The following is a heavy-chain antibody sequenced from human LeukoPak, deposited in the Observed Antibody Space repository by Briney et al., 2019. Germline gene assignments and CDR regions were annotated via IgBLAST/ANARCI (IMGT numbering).Heavy chain of an antibody. V-gene: IGHV3-21*01. J-gene: IGHJ5*02. CDR1: GFTFSSYS. CDR2: ISSSSTFI. D-gene: IGHD2-15*01. CDR3: ARDGRGDYCSGGSCLMFDP. Sequence: PGGSLRLSCAASGFTFSSYSMNWVRQAPGKGLEWVSSISSSSTFIYYADSVKGRFTISRDNSKNSLFLQMNNLRAEGTAVYYCARDGRGDYCSGGSCLMFDPWGQGTLVTVSS.